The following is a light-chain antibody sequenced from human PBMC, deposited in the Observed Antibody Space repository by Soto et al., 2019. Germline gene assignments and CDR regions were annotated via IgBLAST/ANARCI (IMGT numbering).Light chain of an antibody. CDR1: QSVSSSY. Sequence: ILLTQSPCTLSLSPGDRATLFCRASQSVSSSYLAWYRQRPGQAPRLLIYGASTRATDIPPRFSGSGSGTDFTLTIDRLEPEDFAVYHCQQYSSSPPTFGGGTKVDIK. V-gene: IGKV3-20*01. CDR3: QQYSSSPPT. CDR2: GAS. J-gene: IGKJ4*01.